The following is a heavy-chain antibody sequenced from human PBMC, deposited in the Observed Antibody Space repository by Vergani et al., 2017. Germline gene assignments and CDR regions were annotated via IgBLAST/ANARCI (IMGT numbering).Heavy chain of an antibody. V-gene: IGHV3-74*01. CDR1: GFTFSSYW. Sequence: DVHLAESGGGFFQPGGSLRLSCAASGFTFSSYWMHWVRQAPGKGLVWVSRINSDGSSTTYADSVKGRFTISRDNAKNTLYLQMNSLRAEETAVYYCAREANSGSIYYLDYWGQGTLVTVSS. D-gene: IGHD1-26*01. CDR2: INSDGSST. J-gene: IGHJ4*02. CDR3: AREANSGSIYYLDY.